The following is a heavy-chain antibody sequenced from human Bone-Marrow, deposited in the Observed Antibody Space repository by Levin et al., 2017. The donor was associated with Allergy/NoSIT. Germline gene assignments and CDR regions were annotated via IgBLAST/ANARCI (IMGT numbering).Heavy chain of an antibody. CDR3: ARSRQLRTVTYWDFDL. CDR2: IYSSGDT. J-gene: IGHJ2*01. V-gene: IGHV4-4*09. Sequence: PSETLSLTCSVSGGSIDNYYWSWIRQPPGRGLEWIAYIYSSGDTNYSPYFKSRVTISVDTSKNQFSLKVRSVTAADTAVYYCARSRQLRTVTYWDFDLWGRGTLVTVSS. D-gene: IGHD4-17*01. CDR1: GGSIDNYY.